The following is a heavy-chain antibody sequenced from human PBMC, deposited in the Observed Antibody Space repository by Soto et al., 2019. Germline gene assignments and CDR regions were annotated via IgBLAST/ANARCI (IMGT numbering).Heavy chain of an antibody. D-gene: IGHD3-10*01. CDR1: GFTFDDYA. CDR2: ISWNSGSI. CDR3: AKDIGVGELSAFDI. Sequence: LRLSCAASGFTFDDYAMHWVRQAPGKGLEWVSGISWNSGSIGYADSVKGRFTISRDNAKNSLYLQMNSLRAEDTALYYCAKDIGVGELSAFDIWGQGTMVTVSS. V-gene: IGHV3-9*01. J-gene: IGHJ3*02.